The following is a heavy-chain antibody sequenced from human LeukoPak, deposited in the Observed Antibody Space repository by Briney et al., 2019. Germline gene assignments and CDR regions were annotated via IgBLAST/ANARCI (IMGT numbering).Heavy chain of an antibody. CDR2: ISAYNGNT. J-gene: IGHJ4*02. V-gene: IGHV1-18*01. CDR3: ARDDEYDFWSGYDQTTTPVRFDY. Sequence: GASVKVSCKASGYTFTSYGISWVRQAPGQGLEWMGWISAYNGNTNYAQKLQGRVTMTTDTSTSTAYMELRSLRSDDTAVYYCARDDEYDFWSGYDQTTTPVRFDYWGQGTLVTVSS. CDR1: GYTFTSYG. D-gene: IGHD3-3*01.